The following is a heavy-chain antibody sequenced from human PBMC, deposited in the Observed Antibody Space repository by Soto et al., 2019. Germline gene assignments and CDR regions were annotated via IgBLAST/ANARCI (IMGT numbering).Heavy chain of an antibody. CDR2: ISSSSSYI. Sequence: EVQLVESGGGLVKPGGSLRLSCAASGFTFSSYSMNWVRQAPGKGLEWVSSISSSSSYIYYADSVKGRFTISRDNAKYSLYMQMNSLRAEDTAVYYCARDRLAAAGDNFDYWGQGTLVTVSS. CDR3: ARDRLAAAGDNFDY. V-gene: IGHV3-21*01. D-gene: IGHD6-13*01. J-gene: IGHJ4*02. CDR1: GFTFSSYS.